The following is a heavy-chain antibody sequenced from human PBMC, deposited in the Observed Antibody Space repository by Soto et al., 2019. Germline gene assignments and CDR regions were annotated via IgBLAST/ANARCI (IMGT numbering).Heavy chain of an antibody. CDR3: ARGMWYYDSSGYYRELDY. D-gene: IGHD3-22*01. Sequence: GSLRLSCAASGFTFSRYTMNWVRQAPGKGLEWVSSISGSSFYIYYADSVKGRFTISRDNAKNSLYLQMNSLRAEDTAVYYCARGMWYYDSSGYYRELDYWGQGTLVTVSS. V-gene: IGHV3-21*01. J-gene: IGHJ4*02. CDR1: GFTFSRYT. CDR2: ISGSSFYI.